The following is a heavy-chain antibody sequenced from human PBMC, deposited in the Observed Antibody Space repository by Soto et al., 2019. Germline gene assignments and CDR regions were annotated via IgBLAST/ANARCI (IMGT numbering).Heavy chain of an antibody. D-gene: IGHD3-22*01. J-gene: IGHJ4*02. CDR3: ARSRDGSGYFRV. Sequence: ASVKVSCKASGYSFTSYGSSWVRQAPGQGLEWMGWISAYSGNTNYAQKLQGRVTMTTDTSTSTAYMELRSLRSDDTAVYYCARSRDGSGYFRVWGQGTLVTVSS. CDR1: GYSFTSYG. V-gene: IGHV1-18*01. CDR2: ISAYSGNT.